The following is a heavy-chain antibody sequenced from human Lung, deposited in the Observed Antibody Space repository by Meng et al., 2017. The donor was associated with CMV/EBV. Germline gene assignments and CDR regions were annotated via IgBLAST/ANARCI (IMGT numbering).Heavy chain of an antibody. CDR3: ARFSSTVFWFDP. CDR1: GYSISSGYY. CDR2: IYHSGST. D-gene: IGHD4-11*01. J-gene: IGHJ5*02. Sequence: SETLSLTCTVSGYSISSGYYCGWIRQPPGKGLEWIGSIYHSGSTFYNPSLKSRVTISVDTSKNQFSLKVSSVTAADTAVYHCARFSSTVFWFDPWGQGTLVTVSS. V-gene: IGHV4-38-2*02.